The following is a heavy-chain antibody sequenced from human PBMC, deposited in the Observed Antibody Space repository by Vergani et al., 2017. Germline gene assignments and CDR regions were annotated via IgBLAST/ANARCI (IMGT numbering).Heavy chain of an antibody. V-gene: IGHV1-8*01. CDR3: ARGIHCGGDCYSNDAFDI. Sequence: QVQLVQSGAEVKKPGASVKVSCKASGYTFTSYDINWVRQATGQGLEWMGWMNPNSGNTGYAQKCQGRVTMTRNTPISTAYMELSSLRSEDTAVYYCARGIHCGGDCYSNDAFDIWGQGTMVTVSS. D-gene: IGHD2-21*02. J-gene: IGHJ3*02. CDR1: GYTFTSYD. CDR2: MNPNSGNT.